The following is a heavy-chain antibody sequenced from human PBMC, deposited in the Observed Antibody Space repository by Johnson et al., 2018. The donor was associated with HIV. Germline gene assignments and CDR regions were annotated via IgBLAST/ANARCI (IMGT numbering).Heavy chain of an antibody. CDR1: GFTFDDYG. D-gene: IGHD5-24*01. CDR2: INWNGGST. CDR3: ARACRDGYTCDAYDI. J-gene: IGHJ3*02. V-gene: IGHV3-20*04. Sequence: MQLVESGGGVVRPGGSVRLSCAASGFTFDDYGMSWVRQVPGKGLEWVSGINWNGGSTGYADSVKGRFTISRDNAKNSLYLQMNSLRAEDTAVFYCARACRDGYTCDAYDIWGQGTMVTVSS.